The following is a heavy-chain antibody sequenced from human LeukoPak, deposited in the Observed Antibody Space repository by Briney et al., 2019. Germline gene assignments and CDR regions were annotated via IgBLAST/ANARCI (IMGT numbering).Heavy chain of an antibody. V-gene: IGHV1-18*01. Sequence: GASVKVSCTASGYTFTSYGISWVRQATGQGLEWMGWISAYNGNTNYAHNLQGRVTTTTDTSTSTAYMELRSLRSDDTAVYYCARDGELYSGSKGLFDIWGQGTMVTVSS. D-gene: IGHD1-26*01. CDR2: ISAYNGNT. CDR1: GYTFTSYG. J-gene: IGHJ3*02. CDR3: ARDGELYSGSKGLFDI.